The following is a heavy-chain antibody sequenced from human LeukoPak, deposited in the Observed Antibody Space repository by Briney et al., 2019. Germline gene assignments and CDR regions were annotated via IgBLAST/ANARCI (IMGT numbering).Heavy chain of an antibody. D-gene: IGHD5-18*01. V-gene: IGHV4-34*01. CDR1: GVSFSGYY. Sequence: PSETLSLTCAVYGVSFSGYYWSWLPQPPGKGLEGIGEITHSGSTNYNPSLKSRVTISVDTSKNQFSLKLTSVTAADPAVYYCARGRKYTSGYRVTELGSGYSDYWGQGTLVTVSS. J-gene: IGHJ4*02. CDR2: ITHSGST. CDR3: ARGRKYTSGYRVTELGSGYSDY.